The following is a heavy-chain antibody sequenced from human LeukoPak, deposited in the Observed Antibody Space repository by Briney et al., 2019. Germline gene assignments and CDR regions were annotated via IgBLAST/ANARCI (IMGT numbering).Heavy chain of an antibody. Sequence: GGSLRLSCAASGFTFSDHYMDWVRQAPGKGLVWVARIKGDGSSVIYADSVKGRFTVSRDNAENTLYLHMNSPRAEDTAMYHCTRVRGDYGGTSDFWGQGTLVTVSS. V-gene: IGHV3-74*01. D-gene: IGHD4-23*01. CDR2: IKGDGSSV. CDR3: TRVRGDYGGTSDF. J-gene: IGHJ4*02. CDR1: GFTFSDHY.